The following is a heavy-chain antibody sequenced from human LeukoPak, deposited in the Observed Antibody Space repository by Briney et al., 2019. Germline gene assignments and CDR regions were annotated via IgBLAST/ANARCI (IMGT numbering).Heavy chain of an antibody. Sequence: GGSLRLSCAASGFTFSTYGMHWVRQAPGNGLEWVAFIRYDGRNKYYADSVKGRFTISRDNSKNTLCLQMNSLRAEDTAVYYCAKEIWPTVTTPGHTHFDYWGQGTLVTVSS. V-gene: IGHV3-30*02. CDR2: IRYDGRNK. J-gene: IGHJ4*02. D-gene: IGHD4-17*01. CDR1: GFTFSTYG. CDR3: AKEIWPTVTTPGHTHFDY.